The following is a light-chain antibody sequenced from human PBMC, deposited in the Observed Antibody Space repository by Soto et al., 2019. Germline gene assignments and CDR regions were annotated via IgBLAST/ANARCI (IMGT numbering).Light chain of an antibody. CDR3: QSYDSSLSGSKV. J-gene: IGLJ1*01. V-gene: IGLV1-44*01. Sequence: QSVLTQPPSASGTPGQIVAISCSGSSSNIGSNTVTWYQQLPGTAPKLLIYGNNNRPSGVPDRFSGSKSGTSASLAITGLQAEDEADYYCQSYDSSLSGSKVFGTGTKLTVL. CDR1: SSNIGSNT. CDR2: GNN.